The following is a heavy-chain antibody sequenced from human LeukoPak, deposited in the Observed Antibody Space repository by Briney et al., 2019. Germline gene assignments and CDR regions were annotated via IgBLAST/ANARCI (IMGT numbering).Heavy chain of an antibody. D-gene: IGHD3-10*01. Sequence: NPSETLSLTCTVSGGSISSYYWSWIRRPPGKGLEWIGYIYYSGSTNYNPSLKSRVTISVDTSKNQFSLKLSSVTAADTAVYYCARRGYGSGSFSRYYFDYWGQGTLVTVSS. V-gene: IGHV4-59*08. CDR2: IYYSGST. CDR3: ARRGYGSGSFSRYYFDY. J-gene: IGHJ4*02. CDR1: GGSISSYY.